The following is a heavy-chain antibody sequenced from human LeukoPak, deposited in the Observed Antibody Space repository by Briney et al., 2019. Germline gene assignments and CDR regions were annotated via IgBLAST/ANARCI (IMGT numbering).Heavy chain of an antibody. D-gene: IGHD2-2*01. CDR2: ISGSGGST. CDR1: GFTFSSYA. J-gene: IGHJ4*02. CDR3: AKGHCSSTSCQNFDC. V-gene: IGHV3-23*01. Sequence: GGSLRLSCAASGFTFSSYAMSWVRQAPGKGLEWVSTISGSGGSTYYADSVKGRLTISRDNSKNTLYVQMNSLRAEDTAIYYCAKGHCSSTSCQNFDCWGQGTLVTVSS.